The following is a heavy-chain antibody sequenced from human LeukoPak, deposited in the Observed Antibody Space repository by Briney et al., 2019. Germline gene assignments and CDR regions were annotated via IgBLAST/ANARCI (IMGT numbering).Heavy chain of an antibody. Sequence: ASVKVSCKASGYTFTGYYIHWVRQAPGQGLEWMGWINPDVVGTYYAQKFQGRVTWTNDTSITTAYMELSSLRSDDTAVYFCAREGIDYGVISVFVLWGQGTLVTVSS. CDR2: INPDVVGT. CDR3: AREGIDYGVISVFVL. V-gene: IGHV1-2*02. J-gene: IGHJ4*02. D-gene: IGHD4-17*01. CDR1: GYTFTGYY.